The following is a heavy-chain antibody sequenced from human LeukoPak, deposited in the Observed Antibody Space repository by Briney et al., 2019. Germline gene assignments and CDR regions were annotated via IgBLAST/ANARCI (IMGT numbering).Heavy chain of an antibody. Sequence: GASVKVSCKASGCTFTGYYMHWVRQAPGQGLEWMGWINPNSGGTNYAQKFQGRVTMTRDTSISTAYMELSRLRSDDTAVYYCARAGGESLYYFDYWGQGTLVTVSS. CDR2: INPNSGGT. J-gene: IGHJ4*02. V-gene: IGHV1-2*02. CDR3: ARAGGESLYYFDY. D-gene: IGHD3-16*01. CDR1: GCTFTGYY.